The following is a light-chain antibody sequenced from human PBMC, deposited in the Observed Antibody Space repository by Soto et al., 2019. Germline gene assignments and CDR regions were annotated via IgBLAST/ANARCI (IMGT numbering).Light chain of an antibody. J-gene: IGKJ4*01. Sequence: IVLTPSPDTLSLSPGESATLSCRASQILSGTYLAWYQQKLGQSPRLLIYAASTRATGVPDRFSGSGSGTDFTLTISRLEPEDFAVYYCQHYVSSPLTFGGGTKVEIK. CDR3: QHYVSSPLT. CDR1: QILSGTY. V-gene: IGKV3-20*01. CDR2: AAS.